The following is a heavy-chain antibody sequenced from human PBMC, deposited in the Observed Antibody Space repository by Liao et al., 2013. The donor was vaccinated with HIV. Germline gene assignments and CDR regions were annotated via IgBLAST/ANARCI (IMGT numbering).Heavy chain of an antibody. CDR3: ARDRWGSSWD. J-gene: IGHJ4*02. CDR2: IYTSGST. CDR1: GGSISSGSYY. Sequence: QVQLQESGPGLVKPSQTLSLTCTVSGGSISSGSYYWSWIRQPAGKGLEWIGRIYTSGSTNYNPSLKSRVTISVDTSKNQFSLKLSSVTAADTAVYYCARDRWGSSWDWGQGTLVTVSS. D-gene: IGHD2-21*01. V-gene: IGHV4-61*02.